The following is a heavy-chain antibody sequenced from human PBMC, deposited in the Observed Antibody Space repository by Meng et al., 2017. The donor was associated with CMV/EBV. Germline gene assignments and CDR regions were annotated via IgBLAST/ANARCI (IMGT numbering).Heavy chain of an antibody. CDR3: AHLDTAKLHFDY. V-gene: IGHV2-5*02. Sequence: QITFKESGPPSVNPPQTLPLTGTFSGFSRSTSGVGVGWIRQPPGKALEWLALIYWDDDKRYSPSLKSRLTITKDTSKNQVVLTMTNMDPVDTATYYCAHLDTAKLHFDYWGQGTLVTVSS. D-gene: IGHD5-18*01. CDR2: IYWDDDK. CDR1: GFSRSTSGVG. J-gene: IGHJ4*02.